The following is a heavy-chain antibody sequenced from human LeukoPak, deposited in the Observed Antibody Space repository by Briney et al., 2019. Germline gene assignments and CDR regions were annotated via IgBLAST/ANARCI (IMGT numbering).Heavy chain of an antibody. CDR3: ARDLYSSSEFDY. CDR1: GFTFSNYG. Sequence: GRSLGLSCAASGFTFSNYGMHWVRQAPGKGLEGVAVIFFDGSHEYYADSVKGRFTISKDNSKNTLYLQMDSLRADDTGVYYCARDLYSSSEFDYWGQGALVTVSS. D-gene: IGHD6-13*01. J-gene: IGHJ4*02. V-gene: IGHV3-33*01. CDR2: IFFDGSHE.